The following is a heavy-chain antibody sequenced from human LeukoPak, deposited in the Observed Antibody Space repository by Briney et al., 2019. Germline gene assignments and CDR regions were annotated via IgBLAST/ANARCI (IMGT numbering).Heavy chain of an antibody. CDR2: ISAYNGNT. J-gene: IGHJ4*02. CDR1: GYTFTSYG. V-gene: IGHV1-18*01. Sequence: GASVKVSCKASGYTFTSYGISWVRQAPGQGLEWMGWISAYNGNTNYAQKLQGRVTMTTDTSTSTAYMELRSLRSDDTSVHYCAREFAYYYDSSGYYYEDYWGQGTLVTVSS. D-gene: IGHD3-22*01. CDR3: AREFAYYYDSSGYYYEDY.